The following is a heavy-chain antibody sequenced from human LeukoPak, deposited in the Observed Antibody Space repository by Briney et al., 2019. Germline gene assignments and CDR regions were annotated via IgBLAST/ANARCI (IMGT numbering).Heavy chain of an antibody. V-gene: IGHV4-39*07. J-gene: IGHJ3*02. CDR2: IYSSGNT. CDR3: ARSDGYGLVGI. D-gene: IGHD3-10*01. Sequence: SETLSLTCTVSGGSISSSSYYWGWIRQPPGKTLEWIASIYSSGNTYYNPSLKSRVIILIDTAKNHFSLNLTFVTAADTAVYYCARSDGYGLVGIWGQGTMVTVSS. CDR1: GGSISSSSYY.